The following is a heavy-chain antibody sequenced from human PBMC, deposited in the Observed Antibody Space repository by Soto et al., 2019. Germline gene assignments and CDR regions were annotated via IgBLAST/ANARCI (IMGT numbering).Heavy chain of an antibody. J-gene: IGHJ6*03. CDR1: GFTFSSYS. Sequence: EVQLVESGGGLVKPGGSLRLSCAASGFTFSSYSMNWVRQAPGKGLEWVSSISSSSSYIYYADSVKGRFTISRDNAKNSLYLQMNGLRAEDTAVYYCARTGGYYYYYMDVWGKGTTVTVSS. D-gene: IGHD3-10*01. CDR3: ARTGGYYYYYMDV. V-gene: IGHV3-21*01. CDR2: ISSSSSYI.